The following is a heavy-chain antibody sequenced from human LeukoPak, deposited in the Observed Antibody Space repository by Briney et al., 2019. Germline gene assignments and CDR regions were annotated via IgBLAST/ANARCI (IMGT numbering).Heavy chain of an antibody. CDR1: GGSISSSSYY. CDR3: ARVVYSKYNWFDP. D-gene: IGHD4-11*01. V-gene: IGHV4-39*07. CDR2: IYYSGST. Sequence: PSETLSLTCTVSGGSISSSSYYWGWIRQPPGQGLEWIGSIYYSGSTYYNPSLKSRVTISVDTSKNQFSLKLSSMTAADTAVYYCARVVYSKYNWFDPWGQGTLVTVSS. J-gene: IGHJ5*02.